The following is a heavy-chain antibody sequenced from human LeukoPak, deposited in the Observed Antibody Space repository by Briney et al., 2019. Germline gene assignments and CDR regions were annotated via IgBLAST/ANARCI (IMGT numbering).Heavy chain of an antibody. V-gene: IGHV3-33*08. CDR3: ARVHQQLVVDY. D-gene: IGHD1-1*01. Sequence: GGSLRLSCGASGFNYDSYSMNWVRQAPGKGLEWVAVIWYDGSNKYYADSVKGRFTISRDNSKNTLYLQMNSLRAEDTAVYYCARVHQQLVVDYWGQGTLVTVSS. J-gene: IGHJ4*02. CDR1: GFNYDSYS. CDR2: IWYDGSNK.